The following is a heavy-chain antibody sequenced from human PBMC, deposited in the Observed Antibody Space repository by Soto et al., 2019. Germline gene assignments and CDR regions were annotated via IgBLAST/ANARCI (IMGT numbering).Heavy chain of an antibody. CDR2: IYYSGST. V-gene: IGHV4-61*01. CDR1: GASVSRGSYY. Sequence: PSETLSLTCTVSGASVSRGSYYWTWIRQTPGKGLEWIGHIYYSGSTNYNPSLKSRVTISLDTSKNQFSLKLSSVTAADTAVYYCAREYHPWGQGTLVTVSS. D-gene: IGHD2-2*02. CDR3: AREYHP. J-gene: IGHJ5*02.